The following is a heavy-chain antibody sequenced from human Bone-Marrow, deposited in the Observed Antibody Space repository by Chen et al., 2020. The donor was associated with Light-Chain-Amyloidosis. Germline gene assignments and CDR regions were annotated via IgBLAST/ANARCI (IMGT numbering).Heavy chain of an antibody. D-gene: IGHD3-10*01. Sequence: VQLLESGGGLVQPGGSLRLSCAASGFTFSSYGMHWVRKAPGKGLEWVAFIGCDGSNKYYADAVKGRFTIARDNSKNTLYLQMNSLRAEDTAVYYCAKEPSRHMVRGEPELDYWGQGTLVTVSS. CDR1: GFTFSSYG. J-gene: IGHJ4*02. CDR3: AKEPSRHMVRGEPELDY. V-gene: IGHV3-30*02. CDR2: IGCDGSNK.